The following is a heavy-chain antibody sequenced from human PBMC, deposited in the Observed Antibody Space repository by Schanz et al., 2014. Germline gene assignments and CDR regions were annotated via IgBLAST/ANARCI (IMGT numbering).Heavy chain of an antibody. D-gene: IGHD2-8*01. CDR1: GFNVGNNY. CDR3: ASRLVYAPT. CDR2: IYSRGGT. J-gene: IGHJ5*02. Sequence: EVQLEVSGGGLVQPGGSLRLSCEASGFNVGNNYMSWVRQPPGKGLECISIIYSRGGTFHADSVKGRFTISRNKSKTTLYLVINSLRADDTAIYYCASRLVYAPTWGQGILVTVSS. V-gene: IGHV3-66*01.